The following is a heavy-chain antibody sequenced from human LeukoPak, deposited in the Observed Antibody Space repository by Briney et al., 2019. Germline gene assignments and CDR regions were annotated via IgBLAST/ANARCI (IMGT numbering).Heavy chain of an antibody. V-gene: IGHV4-59*01. CDR1: GGSISSYY. Sequence: SETLSLTCTVSGGSISSYYWSWIRQPPGKGLEWIWYIYYSGSTNYNPSLKSRVTISVDTSKNQFSLKLSSVTAADTAVYYCARRDYGDLFDYWGQGTLVTVSS. CDR3: ARRDYGDLFDY. CDR2: IYYSGST. D-gene: IGHD4-17*01. J-gene: IGHJ4*02.